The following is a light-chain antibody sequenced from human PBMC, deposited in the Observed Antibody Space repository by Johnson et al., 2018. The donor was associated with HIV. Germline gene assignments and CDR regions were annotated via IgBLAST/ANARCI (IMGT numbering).Light chain of an antibody. J-gene: IGLJ1*01. Sequence: QSVLTQPPSVSAAPGQKVTISCSGSSSNIGNNYVSWYQQLPGTAPKLLIYENNKRPSGIPDRFSGSKSGTSATLGITGLQTGDEADYYCGTWDSSLSAGGGFGTVTKVTV. CDR2: ENN. CDR3: GTWDSSLSAGGG. CDR1: SSNIGNNY. V-gene: IGLV1-51*02.